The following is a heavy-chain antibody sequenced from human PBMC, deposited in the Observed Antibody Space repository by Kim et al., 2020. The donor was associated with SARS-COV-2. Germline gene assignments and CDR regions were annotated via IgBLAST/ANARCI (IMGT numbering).Heavy chain of an antibody. J-gene: IGHJ6*02. CDR1: GGSFSGYS. V-gene: IGHV4-34*01. CDR3: ARGRAVVVPSPVLGLGPQYYYCIMDV. CDR2: INHGGTV. D-gene: IGHD2-2*01. Sequence: SETLSLTCAVYGGSFSGYSWSWIRQSPGRGLEWIGEINHGGTVNYNSSLKSRVTISIDTSKNQFSLKLTSVTAADTNFYFCARGRAVVVPSPVLGLGPQYYYCIMDVWGHETTVTVSS.